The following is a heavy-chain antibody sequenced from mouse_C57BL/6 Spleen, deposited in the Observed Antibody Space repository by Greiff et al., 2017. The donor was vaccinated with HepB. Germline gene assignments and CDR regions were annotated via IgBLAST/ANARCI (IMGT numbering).Heavy chain of an antibody. CDR2: INPNNGGT. V-gene: IGHV1-26*01. J-gene: IGHJ1*03. CDR1: GYTFTDYY. Sequence: VQLQQSGPELVKPGASVKISCKASGYTFTDYYMNWVKQSHGKSLEWIGDINPNNGGTSYNQKFKGKATLTVDKSSSTAYMELRSLTSEDSAVYYCERERGNLWYFDVWGTGTTVTVSS. CDR3: ERERGNLWYFDV.